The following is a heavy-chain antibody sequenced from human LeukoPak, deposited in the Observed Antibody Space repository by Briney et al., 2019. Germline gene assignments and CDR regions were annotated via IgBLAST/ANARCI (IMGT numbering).Heavy chain of an antibody. V-gene: IGHV3-66*01. J-gene: IGHJ4*02. CDR3: ARDRGYAGSGSPDF. CDR1: GFTISNNY. Sequence: GGSLRLSCAASGFTISNNYMNWVRQAPGKGPEWVSVIYDGGITYYANSVKGRFTISRDDSKNTLHLQMNSLRVDDTAVYYCARDRGYAGSGSPDFWGQGTLVTVSS. CDR2: IYDGGIT. D-gene: IGHD3-10*01.